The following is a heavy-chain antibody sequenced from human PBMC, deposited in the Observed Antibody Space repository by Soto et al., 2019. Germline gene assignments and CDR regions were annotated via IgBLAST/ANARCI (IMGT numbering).Heavy chain of an antibody. CDR3: AADCPPDYYDSSGYYNYYGMDV. D-gene: IGHD3-22*01. CDR1: GFTFTSSA. CDR2: IVVGSGNT. J-gene: IGHJ6*02. V-gene: IGHV1-58*01. Sequence: GASVKVSCKASGFTFTSSAVQWVRQARGQRLEWIGWIVVGSGNTNYAQKFQERVTITRDMSTSTAYMGLSSLRSEDTAVYYCAADCPPDYYDSSGYYNYYGMDVWGQGTTVTVSS.